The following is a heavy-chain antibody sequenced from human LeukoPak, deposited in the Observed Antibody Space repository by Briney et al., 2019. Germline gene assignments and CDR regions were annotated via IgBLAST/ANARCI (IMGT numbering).Heavy chain of an antibody. D-gene: IGHD6-19*01. CDR3: ARDRGSGWYGYFDY. J-gene: IGHJ4*02. Sequence: GGSLRLSCAASGFTFSSYSMNWVRQAPGKGLEWVSSISSSSSYIYYADSVKGRFTISRDNAKSSLYLQMNSLRAEDTAVYYCARDRGSGWYGYFDYWGQGTLVTVSS. CDR1: GFTFSSYS. CDR2: ISSSSSYI. V-gene: IGHV3-21*01.